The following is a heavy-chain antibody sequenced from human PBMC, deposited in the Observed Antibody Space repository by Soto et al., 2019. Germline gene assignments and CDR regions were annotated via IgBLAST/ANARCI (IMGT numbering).Heavy chain of an antibody. Sequence: CAVSRGSISTGGYSWTWIRQPPGKGLEWIGSIYYSGTIYYNPSHKSRVTISVDRSINQFSLKLTSVTAADTAVYYCARGGAYDYVWVNSRYGYFDYWGRGTLVTVSS. D-gene: IGHD3-16*02. CDR3: ARGGAYDYVWVNSRYGYFDY. CDR2: IYYSGTI. CDR1: RGSISTGGYS. V-gene: IGHV4-30-2*01. J-gene: IGHJ4*02.